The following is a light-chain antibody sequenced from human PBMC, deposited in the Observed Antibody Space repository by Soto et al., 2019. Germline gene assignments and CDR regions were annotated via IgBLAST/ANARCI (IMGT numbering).Light chain of an antibody. CDR3: TSWTTSTTMI. CDR2: DVN. CDR1: SSDIGAYNF. V-gene: IGLV2-14*03. J-gene: IGLJ2*01. Sequence: QSALTQPASVSGSPGQSITISCTGTSSDIGAYNFFSWYQQHPGKPPKLMLYDVNIRPSGVSNRFSGSKSGNTASLTTSVLQSEDEADYYCTSWTTSTTMIFGGGTKLTVL.